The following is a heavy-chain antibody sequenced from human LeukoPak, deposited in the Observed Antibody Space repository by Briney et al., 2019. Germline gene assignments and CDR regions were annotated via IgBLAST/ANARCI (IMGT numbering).Heavy chain of an antibody. J-gene: IGHJ5*02. Sequence: GGSLSLSCAASGFTFSSYAMHWVRQAPGKGLEWVAVISYDGSNKYYADSVKGRFTISRDNSKNTLYLQMNSLRAEDTAVYYCARGSRYSSSSNWFDPWGQGTLVTVSS. CDR1: GFTFSSYA. CDR3: ARGSRYSSSSNWFDP. CDR2: ISYDGSNK. V-gene: IGHV3-30-3*01. D-gene: IGHD6-6*01.